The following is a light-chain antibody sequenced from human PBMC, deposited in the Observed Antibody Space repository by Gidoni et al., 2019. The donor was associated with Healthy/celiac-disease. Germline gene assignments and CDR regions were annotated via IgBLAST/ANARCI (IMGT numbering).Light chain of an antibody. CDR2: GAS. CDR3: QQYGSSPRT. J-gene: IGKJ2*01. Sequence: ELVLTQSPGTLSFSPGGRATLSCRASQRVSSSYLAWYQQKPGQAPRLLISGASSRATGIPDRFSGSGSGTDFTLTISRLEPEDFAVYYCQQYGSSPRTFGQGTRLEIK. V-gene: IGKV3-20*01. CDR1: QRVSSSY.